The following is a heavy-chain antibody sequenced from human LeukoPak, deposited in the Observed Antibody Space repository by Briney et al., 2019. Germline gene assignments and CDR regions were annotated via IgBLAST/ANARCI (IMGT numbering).Heavy chain of an antibody. J-gene: IGHJ4*02. V-gene: IGHV3-20*01. CDR1: GFTFDDYG. CDR2: INWNGGST. CDR3: AGSRGLEGRYYFDY. Sequence: GGSLRLSCAASGFTFDDYGMSWVGQAPGKGLEWVSGINWNGGSTGYADPVKGRFTISRDNAKNSLYLQMNSLRAEDTALYQCAGSRGLEGRYYFDYWGQGTLVTVSS. D-gene: IGHD6-19*01.